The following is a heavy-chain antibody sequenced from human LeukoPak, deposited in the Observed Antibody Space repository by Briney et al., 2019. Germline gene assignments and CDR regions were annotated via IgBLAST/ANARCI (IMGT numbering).Heavy chain of an antibody. CDR3: ARDGAGSIFLNY. J-gene: IGHJ4*02. CDR1: GFTFNNAW. V-gene: IGHV3-21*01. CDR2: ISSSSSYI. Sequence: GGSLRLSCAASGFTFNNAWLTWVRQAPGKGLEWVSSISSSSSYIYYADSVKGRFTISRDNAKNSLYLQMNSLRAEDTAVYYCARDGAGSIFLNYWGQGTLVTVSS. D-gene: IGHD3-3*01.